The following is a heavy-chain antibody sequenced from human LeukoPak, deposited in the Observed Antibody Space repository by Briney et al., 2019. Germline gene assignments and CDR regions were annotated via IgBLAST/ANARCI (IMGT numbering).Heavy chain of an antibody. CDR1: GFTFDDYA. CDR3: ARVDSSSSGYFDY. V-gene: IGHV3-9*01. J-gene: IGHJ4*02. Sequence: GRSLRLSCAASGFTFDDYAMHWVRQAPGKGLEWVSGISWNSGSIGYADSVKGRFTISRDNAKNSLYLQMNSLRAEDTALYYCARVDSSSSGYFDYWGQGTLVTVSS. CDR2: ISWNSGSI. D-gene: IGHD6-13*01.